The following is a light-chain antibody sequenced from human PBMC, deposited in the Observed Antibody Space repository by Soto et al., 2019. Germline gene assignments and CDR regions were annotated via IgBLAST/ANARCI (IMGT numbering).Light chain of an antibody. CDR3: SSYTSSSTRG. CDR2: EVS. Sequence: QSVLTQPASVSGSPGQSITISCTGTSSDVGGYNYVSWYQQHPGKAPKLMIYEVSYRPSGVSNRFSGSKSGNTASLTISGLQAEDEADYYCSSYTSSSTRGFGTGTKVTV. V-gene: IGLV2-14*01. CDR1: SSDVGGYNY. J-gene: IGLJ1*01.